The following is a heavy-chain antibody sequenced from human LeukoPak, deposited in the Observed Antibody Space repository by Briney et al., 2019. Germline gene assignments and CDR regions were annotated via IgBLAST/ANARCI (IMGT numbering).Heavy chain of an antibody. D-gene: IGHD2-15*01. CDR3: AGTRRYCSGGSCYNWFDP. Sequence: SETLSLTCTVSGGFISSDTYYWSWIRQPAGKGLEWIGRIYASGNTNYSPSLKGRVTISVDTSKNQFSLKLNSVTAADTAVYYCAGTRRYCSGGSCYNWFDPWGQGTLVTVSS. V-gene: IGHV4-61*02. CDR1: GGFISSDTYY. CDR2: IYASGNT. J-gene: IGHJ5*02.